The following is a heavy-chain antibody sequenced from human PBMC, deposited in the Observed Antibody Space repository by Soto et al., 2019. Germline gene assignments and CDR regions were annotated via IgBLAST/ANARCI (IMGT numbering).Heavy chain of an antibody. J-gene: IGHJ5*02. Sequence: GESLKISCKGSGSSFTNYWIGWVRQMPGKGLEWMGMIYPDDSDTKYSPSFQGQVTFSADKSINTAYLQWSSLKASDTAIYYCARLEWLSLAAWFDPWGQGTLVTVS. CDR3: ARLEWLSLAAWFDP. V-gene: IGHV5-51*01. CDR2: IYPDDSDT. CDR1: GSSFTNYW. D-gene: IGHD3-3*01.